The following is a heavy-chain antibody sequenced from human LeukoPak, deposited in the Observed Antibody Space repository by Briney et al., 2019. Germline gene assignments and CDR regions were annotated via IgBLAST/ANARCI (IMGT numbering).Heavy chain of an antibody. CDR3: AVPSSSWYGIFDY. D-gene: IGHD6-13*01. CDR2: TIPILGIA. J-gene: IGHJ4*02. V-gene: IGHV1-69*04. Sequence: ASVKVSCKASGGTFSSYAISWVRQAPGQGLEWMGRTIPILGIANYAQKFQGRVTITADKSTSTAYMELSSLRSEDTAVYYCAVPSSSWYGIFDYWGQGTLVTVSS. CDR1: GGTFSSYA.